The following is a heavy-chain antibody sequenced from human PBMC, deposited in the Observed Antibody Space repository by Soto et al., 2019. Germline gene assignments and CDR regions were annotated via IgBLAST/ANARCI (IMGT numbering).Heavy chain of an antibody. CDR3: ASPRCGGDCPDAFEM. D-gene: IGHD2-21*02. Sequence: QVQVVESGGGVVQPGRSLRLSCAASGFTFSAYGMHWVRQAPGKGLEWVAVIWYDGSNKYYADSVKGRFTISRDNSKNTLYLQMNSLRAEDTAVYYCASPRCGGDCPDAFEMWGQGTMVAVSS. CDR2: IWYDGSNK. CDR1: GFTFSAYG. V-gene: IGHV3-33*01. J-gene: IGHJ3*02.